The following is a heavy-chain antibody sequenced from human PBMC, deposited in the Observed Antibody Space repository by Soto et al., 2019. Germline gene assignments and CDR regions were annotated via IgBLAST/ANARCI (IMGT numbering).Heavy chain of an antibody. CDR1: GGSISSGDYY. Sequence: QVQLQESGPGLVKPSQTLSLTCTVSGGSISSGDYYWSWIRQHPGKGLEWIGYIYYSGSTYYNPSLKGRVNISVATSKNQFSLKLSSVTAADTAVYYCARWWSGSRQGFDPWGQGTLVTVSS. D-gene: IGHD3-3*01. V-gene: IGHV4-31*03. J-gene: IGHJ5*02. CDR3: ARWWSGSRQGFDP. CDR2: IYYSGST.